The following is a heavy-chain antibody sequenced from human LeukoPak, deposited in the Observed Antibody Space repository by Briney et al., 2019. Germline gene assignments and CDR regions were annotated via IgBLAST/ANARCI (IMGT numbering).Heavy chain of an antibody. CDR2: ISGRGSAI. CDR1: GFTFSSYE. D-gene: IGHD6-19*01. V-gene: IGHV3-48*03. J-gene: IGHJ3*02. CDR3: ARDQSGWYLGFDI. Sequence: PGGSLRLSCEASGFTFSSYEMNWVRQAPGKGLEWVSYISGRGSAIFYAGSVKGGLTIPRDNAKNSLYLQMDSLRADDTAVCYCARDQSGWYLGFDIWGQGTMVTVSS.